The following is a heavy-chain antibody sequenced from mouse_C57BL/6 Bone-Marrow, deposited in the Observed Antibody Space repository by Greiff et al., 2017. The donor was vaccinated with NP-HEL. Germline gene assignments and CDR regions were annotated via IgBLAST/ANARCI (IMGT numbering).Heavy chain of an antibody. CDR2: ISDGGSYT. CDR1: GFTFSSYA. Sequence: EVMLVESGGGLVKPGGSLKLSCAASGFTFSSYAMSWVRQTPEKRLEWVATISDGGSYTYYPDNVKGRFTISRDNAKNNLYLQMSHLKSEDTAMCYCARERIAYWGQGTLVTVSA. V-gene: IGHV5-4*01. CDR3: ARERIAY. J-gene: IGHJ3*01.